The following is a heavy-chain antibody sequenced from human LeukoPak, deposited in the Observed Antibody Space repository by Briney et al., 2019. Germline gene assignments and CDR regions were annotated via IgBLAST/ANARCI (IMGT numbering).Heavy chain of an antibody. V-gene: IGHV3-23*01. CDR2: LSGSGNSR. D-gene: IGHD2-8*01. CDR3: ARDVNGGY. J-gene: IGHJ4*02. CDR1: GFTYSSYA. Sequence: GGSLRLSCAASGFTYSSYAVTWVRQSPGKGLEWVSTLSGSGNSRYYADSVQGRLTISRDNFKNTLYLQMNSLRVEDTAVYYCARDVNGGYWGQGTLVTVSS.